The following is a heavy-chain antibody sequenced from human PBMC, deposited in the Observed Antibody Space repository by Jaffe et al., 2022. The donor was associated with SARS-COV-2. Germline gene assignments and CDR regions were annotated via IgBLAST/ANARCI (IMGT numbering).Heavy chain of an antibody. CDR2: MNPNRGNT. CDR3: ARQRGYSHGSVFDP. J-gene: IGHJ5*02. Sequence: QVQLVQSGAEVKKPGASVKVSCKASGYTFSNYDINWVRQATGQGLEWMGWMNPNRGNTGYEQKFQGRVTMTRNTSISTAYMELSSLRSEDTAVYYCARQRGYSHGSVFDPWGQGTLVTVSS. CDR1: GYTFSNYD. D-gene: IGHD5-18*01. V-gene: IGHV1-8*01.